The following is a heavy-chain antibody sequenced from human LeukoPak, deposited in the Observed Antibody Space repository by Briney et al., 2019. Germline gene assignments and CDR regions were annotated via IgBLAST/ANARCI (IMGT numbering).Heavy chain of an antibody. J-gene: IGHJ3*02. CDR1: GYSISSGYY. D-gene: IGHD3-9*01. CDR3: ARRGLRYFDWLPDAFDI. V-gene: IGHV4-38-2*02. Sequence: SETLSLTCTVSGYSISSGYYWGWIRQPPGKGLEWIGSIYYSGSTYYNPSLKSRVTISVDTSKNQFSLKLSSVTAADTAVYYCARRGLRYFDWLPDAFDIWGQGTMVTVSS. CDR2: IYYSGST.